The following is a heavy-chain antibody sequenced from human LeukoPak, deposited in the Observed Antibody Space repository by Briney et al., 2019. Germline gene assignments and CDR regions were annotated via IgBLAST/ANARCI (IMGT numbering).Heavy chain of an antibody. CDR1: GFTFSSYW. D-gene: IGHD3-3*01. CDR3: ARADFWSGYRMDHFDY. V-gene: IGHV3-7*01. CDR2: INQVRSEK. J-gene: IGHJ4*02. Sequence: GGSLRLSCAASGFTFSSYWMGGVREAPGEGVEWGAGINQVRSEKYYLPSVKGRFTNSRDNAKNSLYLQMNSLRAEDTAVYYCARADFWSGYRMDHFDYWGQGPLVTVSS.